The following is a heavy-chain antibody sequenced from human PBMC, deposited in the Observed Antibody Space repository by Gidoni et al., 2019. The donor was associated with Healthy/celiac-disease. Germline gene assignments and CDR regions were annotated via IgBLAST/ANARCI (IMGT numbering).Heavy chain of an antibody. CDR1: GYTFTGYY. CDR2: INPNSGGT. J-gene: IGHJ6*02. Sequence: QVQLVQSGAEVKKPGASVKVSCKASGYTFTGYYMHWVGQAPGQGLEWMGWINPNSGGTNYAQKFQGRVTMTRDTSISTAYMELSRLRSDDTAVYYCARGCSSSSEYYYYGMDVWGQGTTVTVSS. V-gene: IGHV1-2*02. D-gene: IGHD6-6*01. CDR3: ARGCSSSSEYYYYGMDV.